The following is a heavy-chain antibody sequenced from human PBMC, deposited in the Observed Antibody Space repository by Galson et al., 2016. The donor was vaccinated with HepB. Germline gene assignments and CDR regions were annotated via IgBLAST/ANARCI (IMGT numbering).Heavy chain of an antibody. Sequence: SLRLSCAASGFSFSRYGMHWVRQAPGKGLEWVAVISYDGNNKNYADSVRGRFTISRDNAKNTLSLQMDGLRVEDTAVYYCASAYYIMGPFDNWGQGTLVTVSS. D-gene: IGHD3-10*01. V-gene: IGHV3-30*03. J-gene: IGHJ4*02. CDR3: ASAYYIMGPFDN. CDR2: ISYDGNNK. CDR1: GFSFSRYG.